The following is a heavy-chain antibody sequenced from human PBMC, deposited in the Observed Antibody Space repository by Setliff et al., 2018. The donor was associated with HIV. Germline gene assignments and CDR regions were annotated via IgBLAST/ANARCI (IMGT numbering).Heavy chain of an antibody. D-gene: IGHD3-22*01. CDR1: GFTFSNYE. J-gene: IGHJ4*02. Sequence: GGSLRLSCAASGFTFSNYEMNWVRQAPGKGLEWVSYISSIGTTIYYADSVKGRFTISRDNAKNSLYLQMNSLRAEDTAVYYCARPNYYDSSGSVDYWGQGTLVTVSS. V-gene: IGHV3-48*03. CDR2: ISSIGTTI. CDR3: ARPNYYDSSGSVDY.